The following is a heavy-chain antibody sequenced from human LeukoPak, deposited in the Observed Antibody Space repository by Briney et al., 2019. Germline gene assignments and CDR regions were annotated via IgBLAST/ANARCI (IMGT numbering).Heavy chain of an antibody. CDR2: INPNSGDT. V-gene: IGHV1-2*06. D-gene: IGHD3-10*01. J-gene: IGHJ4*02. Sequence: ASVKVSCKASGYTFTGYHMHWVRQAPGQGLEWMGRINPNSGDTNYAQKFQGRVTMTRDTSISTAYMELSRLRSDDTAVYYCASRSYVLLSMAGLVDYWGQGTLVTVSS. CDR3: ASRSYVLLSMAGLVDY. CDR1: GYTFTGYH.